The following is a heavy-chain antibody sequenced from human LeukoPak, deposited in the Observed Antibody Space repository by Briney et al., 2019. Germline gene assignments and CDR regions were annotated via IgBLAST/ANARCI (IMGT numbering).Heavy chain of an antibody. CDR2: INHSGST. CDR3: ARVRLSRYYDILTGYYSGLDAFDI. J-gene: IGHJ3*02. D-gene: IGHD3-9*01. Sequence: TSETLSLTCAVYGGSFSGYYWSWIRQPPGKGLEWIGEINHSGSTNYNPSLKSRVTISVDTSKNQFSLKLSSVTAADTAVYYCARVRLSRYYDILTGYYSGLDAFDIWGQGTMVTVSS. CDR1: GGSFSGYY. V-gene: IGHV4-34*01.